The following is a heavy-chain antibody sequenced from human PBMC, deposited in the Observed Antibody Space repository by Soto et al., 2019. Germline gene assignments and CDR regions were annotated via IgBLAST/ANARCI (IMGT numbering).Heavy chain of an antibody. Sequence: QVQLVQSGDDLKKPGATVKVSCKASGYTFTRYGISWVRQAPGQGLEWMGWISAYNGNTNYAQKRQGRVTMTTDTSTSTAYLELRRLRSDDTAVYYCARSTRSCYVFLFDYWGQGTLVPVYS. J-gene: IGHJ4*02. CDR2: ISAYNGNT. CDR1: GYTFTRYG. CDR3: ARSTRSCYVFLFDY. V-gene: IGHV1-18*01. D-gene: IGHD5-12*01.